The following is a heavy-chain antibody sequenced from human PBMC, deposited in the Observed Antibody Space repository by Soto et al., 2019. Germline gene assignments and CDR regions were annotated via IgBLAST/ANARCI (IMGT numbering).Heavy chain of an antibody. Sequence: EVQLLESGGGLVQPGGSLRLSCAASGFTFTSYAMSWVRQAPGKGPEWVSGISADGARTYYADSVKGRFSISRDNSKNMLYVQMSSLRVEDTAIYYCARFSNCGGDCPYEYWGQGTLVTISS. V-gene: IGHV3-23*01. CDR3: ARFSNCGGDCPYEY. CDR2: ISADGART. J-gene: IGHJ4*02. D-gene: IGHD2-21*02. CDR1: GFTFTSYA.